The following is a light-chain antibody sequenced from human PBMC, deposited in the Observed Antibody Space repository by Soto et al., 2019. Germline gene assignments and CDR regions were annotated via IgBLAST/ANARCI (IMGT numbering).Light chain of an antibody. J-gene: IGLJ2*01. V-gene: IGLV2-8*01. CDR3: SSYAGSNNVV. Sequence: QSVLTQPPSASGSPGQSVTISCTGTSSDVGGYNYVSWNQQHPGKAPKLMIYEVSKRPSGVPDRFSGSKSGNTASLTVSGLQAEDEADYYCSSYAGSNNVVFGGGTQLTVL. CDR2: EVS. CDR1: SSDVGGYNY.